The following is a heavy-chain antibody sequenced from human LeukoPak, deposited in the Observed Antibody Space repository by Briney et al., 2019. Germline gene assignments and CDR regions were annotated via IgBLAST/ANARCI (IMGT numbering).Heavy chain of an antibody. Sequence: PSETLSLTCAVYGGSFSGYYWSWIRPPPGKGLEWIGEINHSGNTINNPSLKSRVTISVDTSKNQFSLKLSSVTAADTAVYYCARSWMHSYGLMDVWGQGTTVTVSS. J-gene: IGHJ6*02. CDR2: INHSGNT. V-gene: IGHV4-34*01. D-gene: IGHD5-18*01. CDR1: GGSFSGYY. CDR3: ARSWMHSYGLMDV.